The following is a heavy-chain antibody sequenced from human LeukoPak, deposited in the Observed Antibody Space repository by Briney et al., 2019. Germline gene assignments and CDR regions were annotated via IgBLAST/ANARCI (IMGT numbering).Heavy chain of an antibody. Sequence: PSETLSLTCAVSGGSISSGGYSWRWIRQPPGKGLEWIGYIYHSGSTYYNPSLKSRVTISVDRSKNQFSLKLSSVTAADTAVYYCARATLRPYYYGMDVWGQGTTVTVSS. D-gene: IGHD4-17*01. CDR1: GGSISSGGYS. CDR2: IYHSGST. J-gene: IGHJ6*02. V-gene: IGHV4-30-2*01. CDR3: ARATLRPYYYGMDV.